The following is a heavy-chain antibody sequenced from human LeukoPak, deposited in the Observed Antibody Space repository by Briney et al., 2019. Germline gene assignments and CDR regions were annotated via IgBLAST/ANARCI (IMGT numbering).Heavy chain of an antibody. CDR1: GFTFSGSA. CDR3: TRLSSTVTTGSGY. D-gene: IGHD4-17*01. Sequence: GGSLRLSCAASGFTFSGSAMHWVRQASGKGLEWVGRIRSKANSYATAYTASVKGRFTISRDDSKNTAYLQMNSLKTEDTAVYYCTRLSSTVTTGSGYWGQGTLVTVSS. V-gene: IGHV3-73*01. J-gene: IGHJ4*02. CDR2: IRSKANSYAT.